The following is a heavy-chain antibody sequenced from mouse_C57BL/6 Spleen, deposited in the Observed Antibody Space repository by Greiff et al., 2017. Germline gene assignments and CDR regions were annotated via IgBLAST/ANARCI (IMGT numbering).Heavy chain of an antibody. CDR3: AREGGYYYGSSYDFDY. Sequence: QVQLQQPGAELVRPGSSVKLSCKASGYTFTSYWMAWVKQRPGQGLEWIGNIYPSDSETHYNQKFKDKATLTVDKSSSTAYMQLSSLTSEDSAVYYCAREGGYYYGSSYDFDYWGQGTTLTVSS. CDR1: GYTFTSYW. J-gene: IGHJ2*01. V-gene: IGHV1-61*01. D-gene: IGHD1-1*01. CDR2: IYPSDSET.